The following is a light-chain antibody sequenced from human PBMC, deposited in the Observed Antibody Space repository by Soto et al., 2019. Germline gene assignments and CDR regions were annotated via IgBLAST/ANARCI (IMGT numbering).Light chain of an antibody. CDR3: QVYNSYVWT. J-gene: IGKJ1*01. Sequence: SVSAVSAKIEDRVTVTCRASQAISSYVDWYQQKPGKGPKLLIHAASTLQSGVPLRFSGSGSGTEFTLTISSLQADDCATYWCQVYNSYVWTFG. CDR1: QAISSY. V-gene: IGKV1-9*01. CDR2: AAS.